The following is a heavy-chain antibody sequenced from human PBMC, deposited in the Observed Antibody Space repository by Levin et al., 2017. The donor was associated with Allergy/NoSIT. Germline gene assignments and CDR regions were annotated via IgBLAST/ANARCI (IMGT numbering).Heavy chain of an antibody. V-gene: IGHV3-21*01. J-gene: IGHJ6*02. CDR1: GFTFSSYS. CDR2: ISSSSSYI. CDR3: ARVGSGSYQSRGYGMDV. Sequence: GESLKISCAASGFTFSSYSMNWVRQAPGKGLEWVSSISSSSSYIYYADSVKGRFTISRDNAKNSLYLQMNSLRAEDTAVYYCARVGSGSYQSRGYGMDVWGQGTTVTVSS. D-gene: IGHD1-26*01.